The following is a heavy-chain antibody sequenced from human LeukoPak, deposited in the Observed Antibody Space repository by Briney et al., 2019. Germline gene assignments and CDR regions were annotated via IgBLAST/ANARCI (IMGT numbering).Heavy chain of an antibody. Sequence: PSETLSLTCTVSGGSISSSSYYWGWIRQPPGKGLEWIGSIYYSGSTYYNPSLKSRVTISVDTSKNQFSLKLSSVTAADTAVYYCATQSPTASHPFDPWGQGTLVTVSS. CDR3: ATQSPTASHPFDP. J-gene: IGHJ5*02. V-gene: IGHV4-39*07. CDR1: GGSISSSSYY. D-gene: IGHD4-17*01. CDR2: IYYSGST.